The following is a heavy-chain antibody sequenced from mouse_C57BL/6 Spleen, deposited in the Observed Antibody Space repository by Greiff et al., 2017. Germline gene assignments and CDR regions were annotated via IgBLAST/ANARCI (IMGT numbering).Heavy chain of an antibody. CDR1: GYTFTDYN. V-gene: IGHV1-22*01. J-gene: IGHJ3*01. Sequence: VQLQQSGPELVKPGASVKMSCKASGYTFTDYNMHWVKQSHGKSLEWIGYINPNNGGTGYNQKFKGKASLTVNKSSSTAYMELRSLTSEDSAVYYCALYYGSRGAWFAYWGQGTLVTVSA. CDR2: INPNNGGT. CDR3: ALYYGSRGAWFAY. D-gene: IGHD1-1*01.